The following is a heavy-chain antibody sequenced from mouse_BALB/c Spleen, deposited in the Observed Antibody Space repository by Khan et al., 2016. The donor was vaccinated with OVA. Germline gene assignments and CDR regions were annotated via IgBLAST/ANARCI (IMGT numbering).Heavy chain of an antibody. CDR3: ARGYGNYLYWYFDV. D-gene: IGHD2-1*01. CDR1: GYSFTGYN. V-gene: IGHV1-39*01. Sequence: EVQLQESGPELEKPGASVKISCKASGYSFTGYNMNWVKQNNGKSLEWIGNIDPYYGGTIYNQKFKGKATLTVDKTSSTAYMQLKSLTSEDSAVYYCARGYGNYLYWYFDVWGAGTTVTVSS. J-gene: IGHJ1*01. CDR2: IDPYYGGT.